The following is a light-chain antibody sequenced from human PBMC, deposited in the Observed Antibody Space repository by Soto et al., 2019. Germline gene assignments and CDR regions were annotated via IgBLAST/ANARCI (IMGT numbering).Light chain of an antibody. CDR1: QSVSSSY. CDR3: QQYGSSPWT. CDR2: GAS. Sequence: ETVLRQSPATLSVAPGERATLSCRASQSVSSSYLAWYQQKPGQAPRLLIYGASSRATGIPDRFSGSGSGTDFTLTISRLEPEDLAVYYCQQYGSSPWTFGQGTKVDI. J-gene: IGKJ1*01. V-gene: IGKV3-20*01.